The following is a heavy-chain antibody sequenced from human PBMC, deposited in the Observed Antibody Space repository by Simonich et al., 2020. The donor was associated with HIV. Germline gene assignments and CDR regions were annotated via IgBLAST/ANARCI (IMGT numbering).Heavy chain of an antibody. Sequence: EVQLVESGGGLVQPGGSLRLSCAASGFTFSSYEMNWVRQAPGKGLGWVSYMRSRESTIYYADSVKGRFTISRDNAKNSLYLQMNSLRAEDTAVYYCARVWGGDYSALQYWGQGTLVTVSS. CDR2: MRSRESTI. V-gene: IGHV3-48*03. CDR1: GFTFSSYE. CDR3: ARVWGGDYSALQY. D-gene: IGHD3-16*01. J-gene: IGHJ1*01.